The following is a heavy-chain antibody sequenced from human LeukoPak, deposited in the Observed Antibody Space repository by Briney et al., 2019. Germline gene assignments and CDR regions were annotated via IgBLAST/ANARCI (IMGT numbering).Heavy chain of an antibody. V-gene: IGHV1-2*02. Sequence: ASVKVSCKAPGYTFTGYYMHWVRQAPGQGLEWMGWINPNSGGTNYAQKFQGRVTMTRDTSISTAYMELSRLRSDDTAVYYCARLSSHYGDYKVDPWGQGTLVTVSS. D-gene: IGHD4-17*01. CDR1: GYTFTGYY. CDR2: INPNSGGT. CDR3: ARLSSHYGDYKVDP. J-gene: IGHJ5*02.